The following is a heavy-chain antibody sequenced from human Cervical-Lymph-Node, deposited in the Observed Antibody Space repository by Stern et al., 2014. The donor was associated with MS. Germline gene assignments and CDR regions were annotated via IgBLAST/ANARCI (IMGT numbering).Heavy chain of an antibody. Sequence: VQLLESGPGLVKPSETLSLTCTVSGGSISSYYWSWIRQPPGKGMEWIGYIYYRGSTNYNPSLKSRVTISVDTSKNQFSLKLSSVTAADTAVYYCAREGGLGTDYFDYWGQGTLVTVSS. CDR3: AREGGLGTDYFDY. CDR1: GGSISSYY. CDR2: IYYRGST. D-gene: IGHD7-27*01. J-gene: IGHJ4*02. V-gene: IGHV4-59*01.